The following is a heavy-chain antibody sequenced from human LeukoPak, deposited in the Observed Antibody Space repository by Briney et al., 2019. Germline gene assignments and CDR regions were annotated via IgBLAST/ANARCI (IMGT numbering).Heavy chain of an antibody. Sequence: GGSLRLSCAASGFTFSSYAMSWVRQAPGKGLEWVSAISGSGGSTYYADSVKGRFTISRDNSKNTLYLQMNSLRAEDTAVYYCAKGASSSWYVYYYYYMDVWGKGTTVTVSS. CDR1: GFTFSSYA. V-gene: IGHV3-23*01. J-gene: IGHJ6*03. D-gene: IGHD6-13*01. CDR2: ISGSGGST. CDR3: AKGASSSWYVYYYYYMDV.